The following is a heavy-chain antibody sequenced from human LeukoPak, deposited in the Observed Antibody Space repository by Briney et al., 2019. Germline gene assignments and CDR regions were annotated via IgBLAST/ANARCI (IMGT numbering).Heavy chain of an antibody. J-gene: IGHJ4*02. V-gene: IGHV3-7*01. CDR3: ARGLYVGK. D-gene: IGHD3-16*01. CDR1: GFTLSSYW. CDR2: IRQDGSEK. Sequence: GGSLRLSCAASGFTLSSYWMSWVRQAPGKGLEWVANIRQDGSEKYYVDSVKGRFTISRDNAKNSLYLQMNSLRAEDTAVYYCARGLYVGKWGQGILVTVSS.